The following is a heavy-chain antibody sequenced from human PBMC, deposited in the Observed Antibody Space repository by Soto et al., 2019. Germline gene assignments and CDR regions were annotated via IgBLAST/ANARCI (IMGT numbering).Heavy chain of an antibody. CDR1: Y. CDR2: ISSSGSTI. CDR3: ARDTPTFDY. V-gene: IGHV3-11*01. J-gene: IGHJ4*02. Sequence: YMSWIRQVPGKGLEWVSYISSSGSTIYYADSVKGRFTISRDNAKNSLYLQMNSLRAEDTAVYYCARDTPTFDYWGQGTLVTVSS.